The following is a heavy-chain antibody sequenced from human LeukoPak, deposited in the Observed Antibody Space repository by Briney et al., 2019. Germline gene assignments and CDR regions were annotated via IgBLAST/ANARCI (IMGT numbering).Heavy chain of an antibody. J-gene: IGHJ4*02. CDR1: GFTFSNYW. V-gene: IGHV3-7*03. CDR2: INQGGGVK. D-gene: IGHD3-22*01. Sequence: PGGSLRLSCAASGFTFSNYWTSWVRQAPGKGLEWVANINQGGGVKYYVDSVKGRFTISRDNAKNSLYLQMNSLRDEGTALYYCAIDHVGSGYYYFDSWGQGTLVTVSS. CDR3: AIDHVGSGYYYFDS.